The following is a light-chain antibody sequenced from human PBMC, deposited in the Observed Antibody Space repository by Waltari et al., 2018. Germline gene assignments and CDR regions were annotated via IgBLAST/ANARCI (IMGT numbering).Light chain of an antibody. V-gene: IGLV2-8*01. CDR1: SSDVGGYNY. Sequence: QSALTQPPSASGSPGQSVTISCTGTSSDVGGYNYVSWYQQHPGKAPKLMIYEVSKGPSGVPDRFSGSKSGNTASLTVSGLQAEDEADYYCSSYAGSNNFGVFGGGTKLTVL. J-gene: IGLJ2*01. CDR3: SSYAGSNNFGV. CDR2: EVS.